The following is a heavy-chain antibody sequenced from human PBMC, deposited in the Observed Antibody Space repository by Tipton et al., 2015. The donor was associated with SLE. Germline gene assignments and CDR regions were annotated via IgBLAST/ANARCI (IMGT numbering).Heavy chain of an antibody. J-gene: IGHJ4*02. V-gene: IGHV1-46*01. D-gene: IGHD3-16*01. CDR3: AREGPQRGYLDY. CDR1: GYNFVSKY. Sequence: QLVQSGVEVKKPGASVKVSCKASGYNFVSKYIHWVRQAPGQGLEWMGIINPSAGSPGYQQMFQGRVTLTRDTSANTVYMELTGLRSEDTAVYYCAREGPQRGYLDYWGQGTLVTVSS. CDR2: INPSAGSP.